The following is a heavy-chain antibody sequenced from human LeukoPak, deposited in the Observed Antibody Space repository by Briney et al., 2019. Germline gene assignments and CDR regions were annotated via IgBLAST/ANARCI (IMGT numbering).Heavy chain of an antibody. Sequence: ASVKVSCKASGYTFTAYYMHWVRQAPGKGLEWMGWIDPNGGGTNYAQKFQGRVTMTRDTSISTAYMELSSLTSDDTAVYYCARPLSPYQFYFHTWGQGTLLTVSS. CDR1: GYTFTAYY. CDR3: ARPLSPYQFYFHT. V-gene: IGHV1-2*02. J-gene: IGHJ4*02. CDR2: IDPNGGGT. D-gene: IGHD3-16*02.